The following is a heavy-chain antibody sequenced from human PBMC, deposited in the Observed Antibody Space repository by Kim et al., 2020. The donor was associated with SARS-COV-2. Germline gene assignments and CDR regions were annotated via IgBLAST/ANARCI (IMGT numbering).Heavy chain of an antibody. Sequence: GGSLRLSCAASGFTFSTYAMHWVRQAPGKGLEWVAVVSYDGSNKYYADSVKGRFTISRDDSKNTVYLQMNSLRAEDTAVYFCARSGDGYNTWHWFDPWGQGTLVTVSS. CDR3: ARSGDGYNTWHWFDP. V-gene: IGHV3-30*04. J-gene: IGHJ5*02. CDR2: VSYDGSNK. CDR1: GFTFSTYA. D-gene: IGHD5-12*01.